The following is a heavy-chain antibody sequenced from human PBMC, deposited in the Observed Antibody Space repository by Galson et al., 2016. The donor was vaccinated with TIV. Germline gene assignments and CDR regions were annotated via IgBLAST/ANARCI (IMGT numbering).Heavy chain of an antibody. V-gene: IGHV1-3*01. Sequence: SVKVSCKASGYTFTNYAMHWVRQAPGQRLEWLGYFNAGNGDTTYSQKFQGRVTITRDTAATTAYMELSSLTSADTAVYYCARPPCCGGDCFKFVYWGQGTLVTVSS. CDR1: GYTFTNYA. CDR2: FNAGNGDT. CDR3: ARPPCCGGDCFKFVY. D-gene: IGHD2-21*01. J-gene: IGHJ4*02.